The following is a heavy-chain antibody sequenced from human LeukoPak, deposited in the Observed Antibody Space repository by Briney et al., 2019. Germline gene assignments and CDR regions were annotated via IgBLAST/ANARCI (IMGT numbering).Heavy chain of an antibody. CDR2: ISGSGGST. Sequence: GGSLRLSCAASGFTFSSYAMSWVRQAPGKGLEWVSAISGSGGSTYYADSVEGRFTISRDNSKNTLYLQMNSLRADDAAVYYCARGRGYNYGGPYDYWGQGTLVTVSS. CDR3: ARGRGYNYGGPYDY. D-gene: IGHD5-24*01. V-gene: IGHV3-23*01. CDR1: GFTFSSYA. J-gene: IGHJ4*02.